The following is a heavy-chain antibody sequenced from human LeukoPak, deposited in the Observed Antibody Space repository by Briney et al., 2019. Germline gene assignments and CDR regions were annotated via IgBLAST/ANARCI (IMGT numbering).Heavy chain of an antibody. CDR3: ARDKKWYSSSDPFDP. CDR1: GGSISSSSYY. V-gene: IGHV4-39*07. J-gene: IGHJ5*02. D-gene: IGHD6-13*01. Sequence: PSETLSLTCTVSGGSISSSSYYWGWIRQPPGKGLEWIGSIYYSGSTYYNPSLKSRVTISVDTSKNQFSLKLSSVTAADTAVYYCARDKKWYSSSDPFDPWGQGTLVTVSS. CDR2: IYYSGST.